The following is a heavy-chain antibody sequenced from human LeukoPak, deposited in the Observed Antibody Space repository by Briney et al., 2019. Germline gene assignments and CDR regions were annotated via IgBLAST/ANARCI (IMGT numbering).Heavy chain of an antibody. J-gene: IGHJ4*02. V-gene: IGHV1-69*04. CDR3: AIETTRHVYDILTGYSRYPEQNDY. Sequence: EASVKVSCKASGGTFSSYAISWVRQAPGQGLEWMGRIIPILGIANYAQKFQGRVTITADKSTSTAYMELSSLRSEDTAVYYCAIETTRHVYDILTGYSRYPEQNDYWGQGTLVTVSS. D-gene: IGHD3-9*01. CDR1: GGTFSSYA. CDR2: IIPILGIA.